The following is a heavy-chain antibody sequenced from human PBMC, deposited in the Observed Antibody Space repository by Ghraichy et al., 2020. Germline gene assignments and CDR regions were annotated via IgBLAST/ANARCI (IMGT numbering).Heavy chain of an antibody. Sequence: SETLSPTCTVSGGSISSYYWSWIRQPPGKGLEWIGYIYYSGTTYYNPSLKSRITISVDTSKNLFSLKLSSVTAADTAVYYCARDHCSSSSCLFDPWGQGTLVTVSS. CDR1: GGSISSYY. D-gene: IGHD2-2*01. CDR2: IYYSGTT. J-gene: IGHJ5*02. CDR3: ARDHCSSSSCLFDP. V-gene: IGHV4-59*01.